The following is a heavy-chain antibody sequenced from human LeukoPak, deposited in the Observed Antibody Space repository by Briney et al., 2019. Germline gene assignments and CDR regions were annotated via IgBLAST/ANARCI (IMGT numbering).Heavy chain of an antibody. CDR2: ISSSSSTI. V-gene: IGHV3-48*02. D-gene: IGHD2-21*02. CDR3: ARVFHDGDSLFGIDY. CDR1: GFTFSSYS. Sequence: PGGSLRLSCAASGFTFSSYSMNWVRQAPGKGLEWVSYISSSSSTIYYADSVKGRFTISRDNAKNSLYLQMNSLRDEDTAVYYCARVFHDGDSLFGIDYWGQGTLVTVSS. J-gene: IGHJ4*02.